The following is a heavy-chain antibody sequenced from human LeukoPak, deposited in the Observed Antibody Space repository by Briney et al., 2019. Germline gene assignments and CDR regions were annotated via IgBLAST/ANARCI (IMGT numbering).Heavy chain of an antibody. CDR1: AYTFTSYW. D-gene: IGHD3-16*02. Sequence: KRGESLKISCKGSAYTFTSYWIGWVRQMPGKGLEWMGIIYPGDSDTRYNPAFQGQVTISVDRSISTAYLQWDSLKASDTAMYYCARQFTFGGIIAGADYWGQGTLATVSS. V-gene: IGHV5-51*01. CDR2: IYPGDSDT. CDR3: ARQFTFGGIIAGADY. J-gene: IGHJ4*02.